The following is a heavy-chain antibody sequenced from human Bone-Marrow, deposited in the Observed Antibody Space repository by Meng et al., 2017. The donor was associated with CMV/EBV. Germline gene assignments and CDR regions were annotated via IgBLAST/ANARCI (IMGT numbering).Heavy chain of an antibody. CDR2: IYYSGST. CDR3: ASSRWSCYYINYYYGMDV. J-gene: IGHJ6*02. CDR1: GGSISSYY. D-gene: IGHD3-3*01. V-gene: IGHV4-59*01. Sequence: SETLSLTCTVSGGSISSYYWSWIRQPPGKGLEWIGYIYYSGSTNYNPSLKSRVTISVDTSKNQFSLKLSSVTAADTAVYYCASSRWSCYYINYYYGMDVWGQGTTVAVSS.